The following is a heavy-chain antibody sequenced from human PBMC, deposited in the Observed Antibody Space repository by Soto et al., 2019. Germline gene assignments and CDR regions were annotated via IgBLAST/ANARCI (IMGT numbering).Heavy chain of an antibody. CDR3: ARVYTIFGVVMNYYYYGMDV. Sequence: SGPTLVNPTETLTLTCTVSGFSLSNARMGASWIRQPPGKALEWLAHIFSNDEKSYSTSLKSRLTISKDTSKSQVVLTMTNMDPVDTATYYCARVYTIFGVVMNYYYYGMDVWGQGTTVTVSS. D-gene: IGHD3-3*01. CDR1: GFSLSNARMG. J-gene: IGHJ6*02. CDR2: IFSNDEK. V-gene: IGHV2-26*01.